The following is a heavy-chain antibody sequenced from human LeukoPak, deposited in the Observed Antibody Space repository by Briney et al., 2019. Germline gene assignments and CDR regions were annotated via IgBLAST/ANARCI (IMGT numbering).Heavy chain of an antibody. CDR2: IYYSGST. CDR3: ARHAGGYYYYYMDV. J-gene: IGHJ6*03. V-gene: IGHV4-39*01. Sequence: SETLSLTCTVSGGSISSSSYYWGWIRQPPGKGLEWIGSIYYSGSTYYNPSLESRVTISVDTSKNQFSLKLSSVTAADTAVYYCARHAGGYYYYYMDVWGKGTTVTISS. CDR1: GGSISSSSYY. D-gene: IGHD3-10*01.